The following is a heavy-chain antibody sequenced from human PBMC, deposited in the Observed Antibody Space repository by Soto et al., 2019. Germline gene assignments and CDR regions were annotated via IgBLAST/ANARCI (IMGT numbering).Heavy chain of an antibody. CDR2: VNQGGSEK. Sequence: PGGSLRLSCATSGFTLTTYVITWARQAPGKGLEWVASVNQGGSEKYYVDSVKGRFTISRDNAKNSLYLQMNSLRVEDTAVYYCARVRNFGYRSYVGFDYWGQGTLVTVSS. CDR3: ARVRNFGYRSYVGFDY. V-gene: IGHV3-7*01. J-gene: IGHJ4*02. D-gene: IGHD5-12*01. CDR1: GFTLTTYV.